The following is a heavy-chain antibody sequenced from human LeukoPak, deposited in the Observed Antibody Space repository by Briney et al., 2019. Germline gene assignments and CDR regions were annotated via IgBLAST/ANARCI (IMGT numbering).Heavy chain of an antibody. CDR2: IYYSGSP. CDR3: ARMTTVTPAQTGFDP. J-gene: IGHJ5*02. CDR1: GGSISSGGYY. Sequence: SETLSLTCTVSGGSISSGGYYWSWIRQHPGKGLECIGYIYYSGSPYYNPSLKSRVTISVDTSKNQFSLKLSSVTAADTAVYYCARMTTVTPAQTGFDPWGQGTLVTVSS. V-gene: IGHV4-31*03. D-gene: IGHD4-17*01.